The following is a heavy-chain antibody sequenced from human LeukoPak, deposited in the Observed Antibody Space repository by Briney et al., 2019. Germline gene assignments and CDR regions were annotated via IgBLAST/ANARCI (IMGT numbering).Heavy chain of an antibody. J-gene: IGHJ5*02. D-gene: IGHD2-21*01. CDR2: IYSNGRT. CDR1: GGSIGSDIFY. CDR3: ARLGAHCADDCYSYFDP. V-gene: IGHV4-61*02. Sequence: PSQTLSLTCTVSGGSIGSDIFYWSWIRQPAGKGLEWIGRIYSNGRTNYNPSLKSRVTMSADTSKSQFSLNLKSVTAADTAVYYCARLGAHCADDCYSYFDPWGQGILVTVSS.